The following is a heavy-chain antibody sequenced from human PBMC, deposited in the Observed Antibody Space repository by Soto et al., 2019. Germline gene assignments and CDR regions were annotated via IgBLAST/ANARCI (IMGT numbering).Heavy chain of an antibody. CDR1: GGSISSGGYY. D-gene: IGHD2-15*01. CDR3: ARDRCSGGSCYPHYYYYGMDV. CDR2: IYYSGST. V-gene: IGHV4-31*03. J-gene: IGHJ6*02. Sequence: PSETPSLTCTVSGGSISSGGYYWSWIHQHPGKCLEWIGYIYYSGSTYYNPSLKSRVTISVDTSKNQFSLKLSSVTAADTAVYYCARDRCSGGSCYPHYYYYGMDVWGQGTTVTVSS.